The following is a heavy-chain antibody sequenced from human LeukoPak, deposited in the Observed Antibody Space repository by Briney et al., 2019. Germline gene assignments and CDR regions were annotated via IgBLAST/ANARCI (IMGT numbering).Heavy chain of an antibody. CDR1: GFPFSTSW. V-gene: IGHV3-74*01. CDR2: INLDGSRT. D-gene: IGHD2-2*01. J-gene: IGHJ4*02. Sequence: PGGSLRLSCAASGFPFSTSWMHWVRQAPGKGLMWVSRINLDGSRTTYADSVEGRFTISRDNAENTLYLQMNSLRVEDTAVYYCAKQRSEVPVAAANYWGQGSLVTVSS. CDR3: AKQRSEVPVAAANY.